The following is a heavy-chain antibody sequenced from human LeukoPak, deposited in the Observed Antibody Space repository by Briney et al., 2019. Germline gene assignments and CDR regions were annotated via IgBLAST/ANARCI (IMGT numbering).Heavy chain of an antibody. Sequence: SETLSLTCAVYGGSFSGYYWSWIRQPPGKGLEWIGEINHSGSTNYNPSLKSRVTISVDTPKNQFSLKLSSVTAADTAVYYCARDGVPRGMDVWGKGTTVTVSS. J-gene: IGHJ6*04. CDR1: GGSFSGYY. D-gene: IGHD5-24*01. CDR3: ARDGVPRGMDV. V-gene: IGHV4-34*01. CDR2: INHSGST.